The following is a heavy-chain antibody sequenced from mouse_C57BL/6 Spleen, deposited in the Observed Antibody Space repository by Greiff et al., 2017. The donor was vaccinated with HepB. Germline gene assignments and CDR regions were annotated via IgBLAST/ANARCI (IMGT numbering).Heavy chain of an antibody. Sequence: QVQLQQPGAELVKPGASVKLSCKASGYTFTSYWMHWVKQRPGRGLEWIGRIDPNSGGTKYNEKFKSKATLTVDKPSSTAYMQRSSLTSEDSAVYYCAIGDYYGSRYYAMDYWGQGTSVTVSS. D-gene: IGHD1-1*01. CDR2: IDPNSGGT. CDR3: AIGDYYGSRYYAMDY. J-gene: IGHJ4*01. V-gene: IGHV1-72*01. CDR1: GYTFTSYW.